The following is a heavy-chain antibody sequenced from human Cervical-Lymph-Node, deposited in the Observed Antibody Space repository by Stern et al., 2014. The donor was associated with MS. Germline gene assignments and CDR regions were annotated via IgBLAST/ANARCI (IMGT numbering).Heavy chain of an antibody. CDR3: ARDPYYHDSSGYFSYYYGMDV. D-gene: IGHD3-22*01. V-gene: IGHV1-46*01. CDR1: GYNFTSYS. Sequence: MQLVESGAEVKKPGASVKVSCKASGYNFTSYSLHWVRQGPGQGLEWMGIINPSGGSTIHAQKFQDRVTMTRDTSTSTVYMELSSLRSEDTAVYYCARDPYYHDSSGYFSYYYGMDVWGQGTTVIVSS. CDR2: INPSGGST. J-gene: IGHJ6*02.